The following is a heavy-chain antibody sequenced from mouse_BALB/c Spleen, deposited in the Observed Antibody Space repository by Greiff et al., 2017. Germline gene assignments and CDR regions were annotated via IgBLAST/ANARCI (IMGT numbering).Heavy chain of an antibody. D-gene: IGHD1-2*01. Sequence: VQLKESGPELVKPGASVKISCKASGYSFTGYFMNWVMQSHGKSLEWIGRINPYNGDTFYNQKFKGKATLTVDKSSSTAHMELRSLASEDSAVYYCARYGTTATLGYWGQGTTLTVSS. J-gene: IGHJ2*01. CDR1: GYSFTGYF. V-gene: IGHV1-20*02. CDR3: ARYGTTATLGY. CDR2: INPYNGDT.